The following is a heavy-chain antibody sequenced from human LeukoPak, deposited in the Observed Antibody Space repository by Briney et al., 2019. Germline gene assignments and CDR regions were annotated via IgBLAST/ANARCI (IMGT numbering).Heavy chain of an antibody. V-gene: IGHV4-59*01. CDR3: ARGTYYYDSSGQGWFDP. J-gene: IGHJ5*02. CDR2: IYYSGHT. Sequence: SETLSLTCTVSGGSISGYCWSWIRQPPGKGLEYIGYIYYSGHTNYNPSLKSRVTISVDTSKNQFSLKLSSVTAADTAVYYCARGTYYYDSSGQGWFDPWGQGTLVTVSS. CDR1: GGSISGYC. D-gene: IGHD3-22*01.